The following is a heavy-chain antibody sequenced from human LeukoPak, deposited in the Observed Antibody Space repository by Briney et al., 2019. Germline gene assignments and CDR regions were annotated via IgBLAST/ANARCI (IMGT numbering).Heavy chain of an antibody. D-gene: IGHD4-17*01. Sequence: PGGSLRLSCAASGFTFSSYAMSWVRQAPGKGLEWVSTISGSGGTTYYADSVKGRFTISRDNSKNTLYLQMNSMKAEDTAVYYCAKATTVTTTGDYWGQGTLVTVSS. CDR3: AKATTVTTTGDY. V-gene: IGHV3-23*01. CDR2: ISGSGGTT. CDR1: GFTFSSYA. J-gene: IGHJ4*02.